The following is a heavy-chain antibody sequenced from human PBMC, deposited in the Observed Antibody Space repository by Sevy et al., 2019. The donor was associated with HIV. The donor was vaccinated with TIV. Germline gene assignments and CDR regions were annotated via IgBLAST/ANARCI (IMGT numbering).Heavy chain of an antibody. Sequence: GGSLRLSCAVSGFTFGGYAMNWVRQAPGKGLEWVSAINGTGRSTHYADSVEGRFTISRENSKNTLYLQMNSLRAEDTAVYYCAKTIDSGGGVVPAANYYYYGTDVWGQGTTVTVSS. V-gene: IGHV3-23*01. CDR1: GFTFGGYA. CDR3: AKTIDSGGGVVPAANYYYYGTDV. J-gene: IGHJ6*01. D-gene: IGHD2-2*01. CDR2: INGTGRST.